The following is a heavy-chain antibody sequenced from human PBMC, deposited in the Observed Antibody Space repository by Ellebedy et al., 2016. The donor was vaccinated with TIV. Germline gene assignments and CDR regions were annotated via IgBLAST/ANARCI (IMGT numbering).Heavy chain of an antibody. CDR2: IRNTGGAT. CDR3: KVSSWFEKDI. D-gene: IGHD6-13*01. J-gene: IGHJ4*02. CDR1: GFTFNTYG. Sequence: GGSLRLXXAASGFTFNTYGMTWVRQAPGKGLEWVSTIRNTGGATYYADSVKGRFTISRDNSKNTLYLQMNSLRAEDTAVYYCKVSSWFEKDIWGQGTLVTVSS. V-gene: IGHV3-23*01.